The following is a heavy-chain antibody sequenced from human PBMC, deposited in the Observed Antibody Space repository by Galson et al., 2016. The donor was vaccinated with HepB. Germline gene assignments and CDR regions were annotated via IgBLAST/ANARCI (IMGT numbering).Heavy chain of an antibody. J-gene: IGHJ4*02. CDR3: ANCGNPLVHFDY. Sequence: TLSLTCAVSGASISSTKWWSWVRQPPGKGLEWIGEIHHSGSTKYNPSLKSRVSISVDKSKNQFSLNLSSVTAADTAVYYCANCGNPLVHFDYWGQGTLVTVSS. CDR2: IHHSGST. D-gene: IGHD6-13*01. CDR1: GASISSTKW. V-gene: IGHV4-4*02.